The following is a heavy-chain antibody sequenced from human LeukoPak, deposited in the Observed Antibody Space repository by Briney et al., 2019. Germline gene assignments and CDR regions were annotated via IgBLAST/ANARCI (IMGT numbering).Heavy chain of an antibody. CDR2: IYYSENT. V-gene: IGHV4-30-4*01. CDR3: ASRDSSGYSDY. CDR1: GGSISSGNYY. J-gene: IGHJ4*02. Sequence: PSETLSLTCTVSGGSISSGNYYWSWIRQPQGMGLEWIVYIYYSENTFYNPSLKSRVTITVDTSNTQFSLKLTSVPAADTAVYCCASRDSSGYSDYGGQGTRVTVSS. D-gene: IGHD3-22*01.